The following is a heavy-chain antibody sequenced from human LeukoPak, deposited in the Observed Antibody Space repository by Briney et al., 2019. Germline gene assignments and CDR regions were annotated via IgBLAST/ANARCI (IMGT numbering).Heavy chain of an antibody. D-gene: IGHD2-15*01. V-gene: IGHV1-69*05. J-gene: IGHJ4*02. CDR3: ASLPAIGYCSGGSCFLVDS. Sequence: ASVKVSCKASGGTFSSFTISWVRQAPGQGLEWMGSIIPQFGTPNYTQKLQGRLTISTDESTNTVYMELSGLRSEDTAVYYCASLPAIGYCSGGSCFLVDSWGQGSLVTVSS. CDR1: GGTFSSFT. CDR2: IIPQFGTP.